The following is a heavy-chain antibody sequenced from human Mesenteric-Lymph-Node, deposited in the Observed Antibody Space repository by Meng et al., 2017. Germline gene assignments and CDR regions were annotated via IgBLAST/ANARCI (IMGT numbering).Heavy chain of an antibody. CDR3: ARRTWIQLWTHWYFDL. Sequence: SETLSLTCTVSGGSISSGGYYWSWIRQHPGKGLEWIGYIYYSGSTYYNPSLKSRVTISVDTSKNQFSLKLSSVTAADTAVYYCARRTWIQLWTHWYFDLWGRGTLVTVSS. CDR1: GGSISSGGYY. J-gene: IGHJ2*01. V-gene: IGHV4-31*03. CDR2: IYYSGST. D-gene: IGHD5-18*01.